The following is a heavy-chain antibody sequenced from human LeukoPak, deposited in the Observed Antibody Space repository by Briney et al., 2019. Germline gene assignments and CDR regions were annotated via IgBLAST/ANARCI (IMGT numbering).Heavy chain of an antibody. J-gene: IGHJ4*02. CDR3: ARGPRY. CDR1: GFTFSSYA. Sequence: GGSLRLSCAASGFTFSSYAMHWVRQAPGKGLEWVAVISYDGSNKYYADSVKGRFTISRDNSKNTLYLQMNSLRAEDTAVYYCARGPRYWGQGTLVTVSS. CDR2: ISYDGSNK. V-gene: IGHV3-30*04.